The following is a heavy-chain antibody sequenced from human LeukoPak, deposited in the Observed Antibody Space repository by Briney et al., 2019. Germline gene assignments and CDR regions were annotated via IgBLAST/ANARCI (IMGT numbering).Heavy chain of an antibody. D-gene: IGHD5-18*01. CDR1: GGSISSYY. CDR2: IYYSGST. CDR3: ARTARGYSYGIDY. Sequence: TSETLSLTCTVSGGSISSYYWSWIRQPPGKGLEWIGYIYYSGSTNYNPSLKRRVPISVDTSKSQFSLKLSSVTAADTAVSYCARTARGYSYGIDYWGQGTLVTVSS. J-gene: IGHJ4*02. V-gene: IGHV4-59*08.